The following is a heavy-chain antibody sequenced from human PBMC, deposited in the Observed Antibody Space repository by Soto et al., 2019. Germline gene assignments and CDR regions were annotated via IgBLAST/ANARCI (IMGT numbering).Heavy chain of an antibody. D-gene: IGHD2-15*01. CDR1: GFTFGDYA. J-gene: IGHJ6*03. Sequence: EVQLVESGGGLVQPGRSLRLSCAASGFTFGDYAMHWVRQAPGKGLEWVSGISWNSVSSGYADSVKGRFTISRDNAQSSLYLQMNSLTRDDTALYYCVKVAVTGPLFYYYYMDVWGQGTTVTVSS. CDR2: ISWNSVSS. CDR3: VKVAVTGPLFYYYYMDV. V-gene: IGHV3-9*01.